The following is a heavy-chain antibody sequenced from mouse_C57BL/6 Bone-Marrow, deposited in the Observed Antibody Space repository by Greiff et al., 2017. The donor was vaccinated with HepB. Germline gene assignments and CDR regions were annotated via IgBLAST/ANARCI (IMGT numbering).Heavy chain of an antibody. D-gene: IGHD1-1*01. CDR2: IDPSDSYT. Sequence: VQLQQSGAELVMPGASVKLSCKASGYTFTSYWMHWVKQRPGQGLEWIGEIDPSDSYTNYNQKFKGKSTLTVDKSSSTAYMQLSSLTSEDSAVYYCASHLRDYAMDYWGQGTSVTVSS. J-gene: IGHJ4*01. CDR3: ASHLRDYAMDY. CDR1: GYTFTSYW. V-gene: IGHV1-69*01.